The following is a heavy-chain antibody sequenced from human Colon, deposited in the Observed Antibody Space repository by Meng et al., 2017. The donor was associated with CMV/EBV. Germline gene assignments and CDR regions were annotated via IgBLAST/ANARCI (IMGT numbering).Heavy chain of an antibody. Sequence: YGIIWVRQVPGKGLEWMGIIYPGDSETRYSPSFEGQVAISVDKSITTAYVHWSSLKVSDTAMYYCARHVYGGNSGPIGGAASWFDPWGQGTLGTVSS. V-gene: IGHV5-51*01. J-gene: IGHJ5*02. CDR3: ARHVYGGNSGPIGGAASWFDP. CDR2: IYPGDSET. D-gene: IGHD4-23*01. CDR1: YG.